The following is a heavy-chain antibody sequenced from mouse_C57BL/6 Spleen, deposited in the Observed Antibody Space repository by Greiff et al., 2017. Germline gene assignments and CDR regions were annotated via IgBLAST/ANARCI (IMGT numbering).Heavy chain of an antibody. D-gene: IGHD1-1*01. J-gene: IGHJ2*01. V-gene: IGHV1-53*01. Sequence: QVQLKQSGTELVKPGASVKLSCKASGYTFTSYWMHWVKQRPGQGLEWIGNINPSNGGTNYNEKFKSKATLTVDKSSSTAYMQLSSLTSEDSAVYYCARDGSSRYYFDYWGQGTTRTVSS. CDR1: GYTFTSYW. CDR3: ARDGSSRYYFDY. CDR2: INPSNGGT.